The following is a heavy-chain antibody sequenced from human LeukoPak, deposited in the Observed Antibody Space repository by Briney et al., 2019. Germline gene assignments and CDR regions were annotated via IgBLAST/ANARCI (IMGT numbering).Heavy chain of an antibody. CDR1: GGSISSYY. CDR3: ARQNPSAAGQGLDY. CDR2: IYYSGTT. D-gene: IGHD6-13*01. Sequence: PSETLSLTCTVSGGSISSYYWSWIRQPPGKGLEWIGYIYYSGTTNYNPSLKSRLTISVDTSMNQFSLQLTSVTAADTAVYFCARQNPSAAGQGLDYWGQGTLVTVSS. J-gene: IGHJ4*02. V-gene: IGHV4-59*08.